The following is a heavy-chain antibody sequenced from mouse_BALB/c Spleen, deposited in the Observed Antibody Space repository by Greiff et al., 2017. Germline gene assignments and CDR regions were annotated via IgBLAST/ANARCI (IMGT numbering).Heavy chain of an antibody. CDR3: AYYYGYGYFDY. V-gene: IGHV14-3*02. J-gene: IGHJ2*01. CDR2: IDPANGNT. CDR1: GFNIKDTY. Sequence: EVQRVESGAELVKPGASVKLSCTASGFNIKDTYMHWVKQRPEQGLEWIGRIDPANGNTKYDPKFQGKATITADTSSNTAYLQLSSLTSEDTAVYYCAYYYGYGYFDYWGQGTTLTVSS. D-gene: IGHD1-2*01.